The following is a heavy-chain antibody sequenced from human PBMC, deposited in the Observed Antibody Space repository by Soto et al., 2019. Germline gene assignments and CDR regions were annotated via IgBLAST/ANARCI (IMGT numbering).Heavy chain of an antibody. J-gene: IGHJ6*02. D-gene: IGHD2-2*01. V-gene: IGHV3-30-3*01. Sequence: GSLRLSCAASGFTFSSYAMHWVRQAPGKGLEWVAVISYDGSNKYYADSVKGRFTISRDNSKNTLYLQMNSLRAEDTAVYYCARGLVPAAQYYYYGMDVWGQGTTVTVSS. CDR2: ISYDGSNK. CDR3: ARGLVPAAQYYYYGMDV. CDR1: GFTFSSYA.